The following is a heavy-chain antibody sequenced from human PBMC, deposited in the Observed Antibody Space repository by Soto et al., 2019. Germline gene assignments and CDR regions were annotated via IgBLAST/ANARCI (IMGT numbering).Heavy chain of an antibody. J-gene: IGHJ3*02. CDR1: GGSISSGGYY. Sequence: SETLSLPCTVFGGSISSGGYYWSWIRQHPGKGLEWIGYIYYSGSTYYNPSLKSRVTISVDTSKNQFSLKLSSVTAADTAVYYCARAYYYDSSGQTPDAFDIWGQGTMVTVSS. V-gene: IGHV4-31*03. CDR3: ARAYYYDSSGQTPDAFDI. CDR2: IYYSGST. D-gene: IGHD3-22*01.